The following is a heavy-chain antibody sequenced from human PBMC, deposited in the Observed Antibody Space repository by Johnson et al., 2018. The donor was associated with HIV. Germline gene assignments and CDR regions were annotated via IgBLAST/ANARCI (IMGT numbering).Heavy chain of an antibody. Sequence: QVQLVESGGGVVQPGRSLRLSCAASGFTFSSYAMHWVRQAPGKGLEWVAGISYDGSKKYYADSVKGRFTISRDNSKNTLYLQMNSLRAEDTAGYYCARRWYSISGVAFDIWGQGTMVTVSS. J-gene: IGHJ3*02. V-gene: IGHV3-30-3*01. CDR3: ARRWYSISGVAFDI. D-gene: IGHD6-6*01. CDR2: ISYDGSKK. CDR1: GFTFSSYA.